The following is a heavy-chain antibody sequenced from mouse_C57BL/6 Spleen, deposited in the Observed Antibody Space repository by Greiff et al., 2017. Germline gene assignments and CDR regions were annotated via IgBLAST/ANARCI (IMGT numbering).Heavy chain of an antibody. CDR2: ISYDGSN. CDR1: GYSITSGYY. V-gene: IGHV3-6*01. CDR3: ARYDGYYDY. J-gene: IGHJ2*01. D-gene: IGHD2-3*01. Sequence: DVQLVESGPGLVKPSQSLSLTCSVTGYSITSGYYWNWIRQFPGNKLEWMGYISYDGSNNYNPSLKNRISITRDTSKNQFFLKLNSVTTEDTATYYCARYDGYYDYWGQGTTLTVSS.